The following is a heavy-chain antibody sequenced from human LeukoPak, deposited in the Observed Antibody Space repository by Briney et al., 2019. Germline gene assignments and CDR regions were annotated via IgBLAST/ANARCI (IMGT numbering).Heavy chain of an antibody. D-gene: IGHD3-22*01. V-gene: IGHV4-59*08. CDR1: AGSITNYY. CDR3: ARHGGYHSPIDY. J-gene: IGHJ4*02. CDR2: IYYTGST. Sequence: SETLSLTCTVSAGSITNYYWSWIRQPPGKGLEWIGYIYYTGSTNYNPSLKSRVSISVDTSKNQFPLKLSSVTAAGTAVYYCARHGGYHSPIDYWGQGTLVTVSS.